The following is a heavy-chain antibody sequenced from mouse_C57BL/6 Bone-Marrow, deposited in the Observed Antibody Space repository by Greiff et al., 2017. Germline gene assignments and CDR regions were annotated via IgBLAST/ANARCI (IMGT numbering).Heavy chain of an antibody. J-gene: IGHJ2*01. CDR1: GFTFSNYW. CDR3: TATTVVAPDY. V-gene: IGHV6-3*01. Sequence: EVKVEESGGGLVQPGGSMKLSCVASGFTFSNYWMNWVRQSPEKGLEWVAQIRLKSDNYATHYAESVKGRFTISRDDSKSSVYLQMNNLRADDTGIYYCTATTVVAPDYWGQGTTLTVSS. CDR2: IRLKSDNYAT. D-gene: IGHD1-1*01.